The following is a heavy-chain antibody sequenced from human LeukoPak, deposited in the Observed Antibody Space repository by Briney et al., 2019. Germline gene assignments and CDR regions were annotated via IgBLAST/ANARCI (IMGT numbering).Heavy chain of an antibody. Sequence: GGSLRLSCAGSGFDFSGYGMHWVRQAPGKGLEWVADISYDGRNIHYAESVKGRFTISRDNSKNILYLHMNRLRAEDTAVYYCAKDGAWAVAKNFDYWGQGTLVTVSS. J-gene: IGHJ4*02. CDR3: AKDGAWAVAKNFDY. D-gene: IGHD6-19*01. V-gene: IGHV3-30*18. CDR2: ISYDGRNI. CDR1: GFDFSGYG.